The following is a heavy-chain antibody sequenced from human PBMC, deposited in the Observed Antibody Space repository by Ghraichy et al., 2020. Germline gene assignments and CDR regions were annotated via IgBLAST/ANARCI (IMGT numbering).Heavy chain of an antibody. CDR2: VDHGGST. CDR1: GGSFSGFS. V-gene: IGHV4-34*01. CDR3: SRRAEYYDFWRGSSYYYYAMDV. Sequence: SETLSLTCAVYGGSFSGFSWSWIRHPPVRGLERIGEVDHGGSTNYNPSLKSRVTISLDTSKNQFSLKLSSVTAADTAVYYCSRRAEYYDFWRGSSYYYYAMDVWGQGTTVTVSS. J-gene: IGHJ6*02. D-gene: IGHD3-3*01.